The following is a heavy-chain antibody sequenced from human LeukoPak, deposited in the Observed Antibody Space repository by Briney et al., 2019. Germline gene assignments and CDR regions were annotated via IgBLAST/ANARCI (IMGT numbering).Heavy chain of an antibody. CDR1: VYTFTNYA. Sequence: ASVKVSWKASVYTFTNYAMHWVRQAPGQRPEWLVCISPGNGYAQYSQESGESDLVKRDISASTAYMELGSLRSQHMAIFHCAIRDGHTDHWGQGTLVTVSS. D-gene: IGHD5-24*01. V-gene: IGHV1-3*03. CDR2: ISPGNGYA. CDR3: AIRDGHTDH. J-gene: IGHJ4*02.